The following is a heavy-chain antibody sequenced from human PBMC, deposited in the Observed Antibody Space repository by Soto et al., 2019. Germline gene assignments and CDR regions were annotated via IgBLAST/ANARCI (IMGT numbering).Heavy chain of an antibody. Sequence: ASVKVSCKASGYTFTSYAMHWVRQAPGQRLEWMGWINAGNGNTKYSQKFQGRVTITRDTSASTAYMELSSLRSEDTAVYYCARDRFIVVVPAAINWFDPWGQGTLVTVS. CDR1: GYTFTSYA. D-gene: IGHD2-2*01. J-gene: IGHJ5*02. CDR3: ARDRFIVVVPAAINWFDP. CDR2: INAGNGNT. V-gene: IGHV1-3*01.